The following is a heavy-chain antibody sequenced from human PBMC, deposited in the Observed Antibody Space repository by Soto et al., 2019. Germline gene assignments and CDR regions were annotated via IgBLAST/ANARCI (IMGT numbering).Heavy chain of an antibody. CDR2: ISGIGGST. J-gene: IGHJ4*02. CDR3: AKDQEQWLARSESFDY. V-gene: IGHV3-23*01. D-gene: IGHD6-19*01. CDR1: GFTFSSYA. Sequence: EVQLLESGGGLVQPGGSLRLSCAASGFTFSSYAMSWVRQAPGKGLEWVSAISGIGGSTYYADSVKGRFTISRDNSKNTLYLQMNSLRAEDTAVYYCAKDQEQWLARSESFDYWGQGTLVTVSS.